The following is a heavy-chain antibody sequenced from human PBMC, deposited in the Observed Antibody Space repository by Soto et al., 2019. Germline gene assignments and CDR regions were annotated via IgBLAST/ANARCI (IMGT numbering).Heavy chain of an antibody. V-gene: IGHV3-53*01. Sequence: PGGSLRLSCAASGFTVSSNYMSWVRQAPGKGLEWVSVIYSGGSTYYADSVKGRFTISRDNSKNTLYLQMNSLRAEDTAVYYCAKELGYCSGGSCYRHFDYWGQGTLVTVSS. CDR2: IYSGGST. D-gene: IGHD2-15*01. CDR3: AKELGYCSGGSCYRHFDY. J-gene: IGHJ4*02. CDR1: GFTVSSNY.